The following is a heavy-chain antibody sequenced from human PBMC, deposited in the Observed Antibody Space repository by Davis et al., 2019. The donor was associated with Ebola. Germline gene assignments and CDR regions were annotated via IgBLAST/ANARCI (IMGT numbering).Heavy chain of an antibody. Sequence: SNTLSLTFTVPGGSISSYYWSWIRQPPGKGLVWIGYIYYSGSTNYNPSLKSRVTISVDTSKNQFSLKLSSVTAADTAVYYCARVSYYDSSGYYVDAFDIWGQGTMVTVSS. D-gene: IGHD3-22*01. CDR2: IYYSGST. V-gene: IGHV4-59*01. CDR3: ARVSYYDSSGYYVDAFDI. CDR1: GGSISSYY. J-gene: IGHJ3*02.